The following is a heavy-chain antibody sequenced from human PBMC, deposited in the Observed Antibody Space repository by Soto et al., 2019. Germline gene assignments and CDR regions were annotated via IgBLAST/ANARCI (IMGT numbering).Heavy chain of an antibody. CDR2: INHSGST. V-gene: IGHV4-34*01. Sequence: QVQLQQWGAGLLKPSETLSLTCAVYGGSFSGYYWSWIRQPPGKGLEWIGEINHSGSTNYNPSLKSRVTISVDTSKHQFSLKLSSVTAADTAVYYCARVGAGRTVTTRVFYYYGMDVWGQGTTVTVSS. CDR3: ARVGAGRTVTTRVFYYYGMDV. J-gene: IGHJ6*02. D-gene: IGHD4-4*01. CDR1: GGSFSGYY.